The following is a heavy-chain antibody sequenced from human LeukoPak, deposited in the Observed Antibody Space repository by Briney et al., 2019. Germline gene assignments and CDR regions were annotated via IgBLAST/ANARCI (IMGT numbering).Heavy chain of an antibody. CDR3: AKDQGGSAMYDY. V-gene: IGHV3-30*02. D-gene: IGHD3-16*01. CDR2: IRYDGSNK. Sequence: PGGSLRLSCAASGFTFSNYDMHWVRQAPGKGLEWVSFIRYDGSNKYNADSVKGRFTISRDNSKNTLYLQMNSLRAEDTAVYYCAKDQGGSAMYDYWGQGTLVTVSS. J-gene: IGHJ4*02. CDR1: GFTFSNYD.